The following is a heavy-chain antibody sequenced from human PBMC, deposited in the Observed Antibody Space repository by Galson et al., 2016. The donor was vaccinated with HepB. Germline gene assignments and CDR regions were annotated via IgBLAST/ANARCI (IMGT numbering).Heavy chain of an antibody. Sequence: SETLSLTCTVSGGSISSRGYFWGWIRQPPGKGLEWIGSIYSSGITYYNPSLRSRVTISVDTSKNQFSLNLKSVTAADTAVYFCARGGSTYFDTTGYYGIPNWGQGTLVPVSS. CDR1: GGSISSRGYF. CDR3: ARGGSTYFDTTGYYGIPN. V-gene: IGHV4-39*07. J-gene: IGHJ4*02. CDR2: IYSSGIT. D-gene: IGHD3-22*01.